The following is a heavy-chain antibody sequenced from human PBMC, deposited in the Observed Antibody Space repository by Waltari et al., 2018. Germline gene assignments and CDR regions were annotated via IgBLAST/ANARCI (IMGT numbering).Heavy chain of an antibody. CDR3: ARATMVRAYYFDY. V-gene: IGHV1-2*04. CDR1: GYTFTGYY. Sequence: QVQLVQSGAEVKKPGASVKVSCKASGYTFTGYYMHWVRPAPGQGLEWMGWINPNSGGTNYAQKFQGWVTMTRDTSISTAYMELSRLRSDDTAVYYCARATMVRAYYFDYWGQGTLVTVSS. CDR2: INPNSGGT. D-gene: IGHD3-10*01. J-gene: IGHJ4*02.